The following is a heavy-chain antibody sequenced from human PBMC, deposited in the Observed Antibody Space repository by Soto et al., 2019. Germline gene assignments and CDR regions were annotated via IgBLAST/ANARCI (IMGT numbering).Heavy chain of an antibody. J-gene: IGHJ4*02. V-gene: IGHV3-48*01. CDR2: ISSSSSTT. Sequence: GGSLRLSCAASGFTFSSYSMNWVRQAPGKGLEWVSYISSSSSTTYYADSVKGRFTISRDNSKNTLYLQMNSLRAEDTAVYYCAKVTPISYYDSSGYYGYWGQGTLVTVSS. CDR3: AKVTPISYYDSSGYYGY. CDR1: GFTFSSYS. D-gene: IGHD3-22*01.